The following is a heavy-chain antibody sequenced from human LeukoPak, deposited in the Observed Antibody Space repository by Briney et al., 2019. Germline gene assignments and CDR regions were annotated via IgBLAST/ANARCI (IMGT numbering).Heavy chain of an antibody. CDR1: GFTFSSYV. CDR2: IRYDGSNK. V-gene: IGHV3-30*02. D-gene: IGHD3-16*01. CDR3: AKFGQHRVGYYMDV. J-gene: IGHJ6*03. Sequence: GGSLRLSCAASGFTFSSYVMHWVRQAPGKGREWVAFIRYDGSNKYYADSVKGRFTITRDNSKNTLYLQMNSLRAEDTAVYYCAKFGQHRVGYYMDVWGKGTTVTVSS.